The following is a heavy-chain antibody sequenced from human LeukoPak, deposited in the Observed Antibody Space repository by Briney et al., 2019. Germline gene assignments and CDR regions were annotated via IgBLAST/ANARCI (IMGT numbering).Heavy chain of an antibody. J-gene: IGHJ4*02. CDR2: IYCSGST. D-gene: IGHD2-8*01. V-gene: IGHV4-39*01. CDR1: GASISSSSYY. CDR3: ARLVLMVYATIDY. Sequence: SETLSLTCTVSGASISSSSYYWGWIRQPPGKGLEWIGSIYCSGSTYYNPSLKSRVTISVDTSKNQFSLKLSSVTAADTAVYYCARLVLMVYATIDYWGQGTLVTVSS.